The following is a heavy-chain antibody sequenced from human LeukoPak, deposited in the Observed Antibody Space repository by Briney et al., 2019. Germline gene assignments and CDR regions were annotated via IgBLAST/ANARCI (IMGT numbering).Heavy chain of an antibody. CDR3: ARSIAGRRV. Sequence: SETLSLTCTVSGGSISSGSYYWSWIRQPAGKGLEWIGRIYTSGSTNYNPSLKSRVTISVDTSKNQFSLKLSSVTAADTAVYYCARSIAGRRVWGQGTLVTVSS. CDR2: IYTSGST. D-gene: IGHD6-13*01. V-gene: IGHV4-61*02. CDR1: GGSISSGSYY. J-gene: IGHJ4*02.